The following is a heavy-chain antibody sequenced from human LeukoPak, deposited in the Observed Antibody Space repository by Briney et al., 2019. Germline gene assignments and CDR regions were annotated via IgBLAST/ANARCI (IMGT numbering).Heavy chain of an antibody. Sequence: GGSLRLSCAASGFTFSPYAVSWVRQAPGKGLEWVSSISSSSSYIYYADSVKGRFTISRDNAKNSLYLQMNSLRAEDTAVYYCARDPGSSSRFDPWGQGTLVTVSS. J-gene: IGHJ5*02. CDR1: GFTFSPYA. D-gene: IGHD6-13*01. CDR2: ISSSSSYI. CDR3: ARDPGSSSRFDP. V-gene: IGHV3-21*01.